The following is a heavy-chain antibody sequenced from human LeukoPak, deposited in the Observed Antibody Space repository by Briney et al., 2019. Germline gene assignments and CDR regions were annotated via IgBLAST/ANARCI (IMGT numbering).Heavy chain of an antibody. CDR1: GGSISSSSYY. J-gene: IGHJ4*02. CDR2: IYYSGST. CDR3: ARRYYDFWSGYYAQYYFDY. V-gene: IGHV4-39*07. D-gene: IGHD3-3*01. Sequence: SETLSLTCTVSGGSISSSSYYWGWIRQPPGKGLEWIGSIYYSGSTNYNPSLKSRVTISVDTSKNQFSLKLSSVTAADTAVYYCARRYYDFWSGYYAQYYFDYWGQGTLVTVSS.